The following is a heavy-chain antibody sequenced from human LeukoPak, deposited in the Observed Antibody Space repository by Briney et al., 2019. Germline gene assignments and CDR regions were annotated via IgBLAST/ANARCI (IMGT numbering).Heavy chain of an antibody. D-gene: IGHD1/OR15-1a*01. J-gene: IGHJ4*02. Sequence: EASVKVSCKASGYTFTSYDMNWVRQATGQGLEWMGWMNPNSGNTGYAQKFQGRVTMTRNTSISTAYMELSSLRSEDTAVYYCARGSEQAGGFDYWGQGTLVTVSS. CDR2: MNPNSGNT. CDR1: GYTFTSYD. V-gene: IGHV1-8*01. CDR3: ARGSEQAGGFDY.